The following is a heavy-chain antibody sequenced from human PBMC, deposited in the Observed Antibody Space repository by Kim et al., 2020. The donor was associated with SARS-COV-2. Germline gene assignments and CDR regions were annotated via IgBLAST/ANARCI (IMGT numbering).Heavy chain of an antibody. Sequence: GGSLRLSCAASGFTFSSYAMSWVRQAPGKGPEWVSLISGSGGSTYHAGSVKGRFAISRDNSKKSLYFQMNSLRAEDTALYYCAKGERNNWSFFDYWGQGTLVTVSS. D-gene: IGHD1-1*01. V-gene: IGHV3-23*01. CDR2: ISGSGGST. CDR1: GFTFSSYA. CDR3: AKGERNNWSFFDY. J-gene: IGHJ4*02.